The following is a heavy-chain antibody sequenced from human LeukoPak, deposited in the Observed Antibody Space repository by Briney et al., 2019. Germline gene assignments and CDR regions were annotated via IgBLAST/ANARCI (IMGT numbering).Heavy chain of an antibody. D-gene: IGHD3-3*01. Sequence: GGSLRLSCAASGFTFSSYAMHWVRQAPGKGLEWVAVISYDGSNKYYADSVKGRFTISRDNSKNTLYLQMNSLRAEDTAVYYCAKDLPLFGVVIIHWGQGTLVTVSS. CDR3: AKDLPLFGVVIIH. CDR1: GFTFSSYA. V-gene: IGHV3-30-3*01. J-gene: IGHJ4*02. CDR2: ISYDGSNK.